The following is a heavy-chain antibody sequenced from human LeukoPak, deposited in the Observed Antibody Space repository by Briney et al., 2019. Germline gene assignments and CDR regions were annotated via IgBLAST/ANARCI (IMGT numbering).Heavy chain of an antibody. CDR1: GGSISNYY. V-gene: IGHV4-59*01. J-gene: IGHJ4*02. CDR2: IYYGGSA. D-gene: IGHD3-10*01. Sequence: SETPSLTCTVSGGSISNYYWSWIRQPPGKGLEWIGYIYYGGSAKYNPSLKSRVTISVDTSKNQFSLKLSSVTAADTAVYYCARSYGSGNYFDYWGQGTLVTVSS. CDR3: ARSYGSGNYFDY.